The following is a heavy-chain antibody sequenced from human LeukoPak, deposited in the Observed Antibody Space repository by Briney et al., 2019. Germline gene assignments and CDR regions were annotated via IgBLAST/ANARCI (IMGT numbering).Heavy chain of an antibody. J-gene: IGHJ4*02. CDR1: GNTFTSFH. D-gene: IGHD1-1*01. V-gene: IGHV1-46*01. CDR2: IKVYGDTT. Sequence: ASVEVSCKASGNTFTSFHIHWVRQAPGQGLEYMGIIKVYGDTTIYAQRFQGGITMTRDTSTSTVYMELSSLNSEDTAVYYCARESPSTFYFDYWGQGTLVTVSS. CDR3: ARESPSTFYFDY.